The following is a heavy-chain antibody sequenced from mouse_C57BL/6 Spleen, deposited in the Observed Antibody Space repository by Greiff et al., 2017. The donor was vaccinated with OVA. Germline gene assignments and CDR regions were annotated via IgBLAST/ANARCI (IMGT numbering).Heavy chain of an antibody. V-gene: IGHV1-72*01. CDR3: ARSLNWDVGNFDY. CDR2: IDPNSGGT. Sequence: QVQLKQPGAELVKPGASVKLSCKASGYTFTSYWMHWVKQRPGRGLEWIGRIDPNSGGTKYNEKFKSKATLTVDKPSSTAYMQLSSLTSEDSAVYYCARSLNWDVGNFDYWGQGTTLTVSS. D-gene: IGHD4-1*02. J-gene: IGHJ2*01. CDR1: GYTFTSYW.